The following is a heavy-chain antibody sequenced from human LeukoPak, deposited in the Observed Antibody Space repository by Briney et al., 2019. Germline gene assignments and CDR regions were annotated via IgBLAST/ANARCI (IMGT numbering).Heavy chain of an antibody. Sequence: GGSLRLSCAASGFTFSSYAMHWVRQAPGKGLEYVSAISSNGGSTYYANSVKGRFTISRDNSKNTLYLQMGSLRAEDMAVYYCARDNGIAVAFDYWGQGTLVTVSS. V-gene: IGHV3-64*01. CDR1: GFTFSSYA. CDR3: ARDNGIAVAFDY. CDR2: ISSNGGST. D-gene: IGHD6-19*01. J-gene: IGHJ4*02.